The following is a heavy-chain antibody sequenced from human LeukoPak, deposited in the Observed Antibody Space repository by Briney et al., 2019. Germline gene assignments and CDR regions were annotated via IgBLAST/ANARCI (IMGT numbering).Heavy chain of an antibody. CDR1: GFTFSSYW. V-gene: IGHV3-23*01. D-gene: IGHD5-12*01. CDR3: AKGYSGYDSDFDY. CDR2: IGGSGGST. J-gene: IGHJ4*02. Sequence: GGSLRLSCAASGFTFSSYWMHWVRQAPGKGLEWVSAIGGSGGSTCYADSVKGRFTISRDNSKNTLYLQINSLRAEDTAVHYCAKGYSGYDSDFDYWGQGTLVTVSS.